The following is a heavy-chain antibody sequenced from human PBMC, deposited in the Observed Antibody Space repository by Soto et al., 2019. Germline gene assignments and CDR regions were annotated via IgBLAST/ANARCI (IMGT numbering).Heavy chain of an antibody. D-gene: IGHD6-13*01. V-gene: IGHV4-34*01. J-gene: IGHJ6*02. Sequence: SETLSLTCAVYGGSFSGYYWSWIRQPPGKGLEWIGEINHSGSTNYNPSLKSRVTISVDTSKNQFSLKLSSVTAADTAVYYCARVGSSWYYGMDVWGQGTKVTFSS. CDR1: GGSFSGYY. CDR2: INHSGST. CDR3: ARVGSSWYYGMDV.